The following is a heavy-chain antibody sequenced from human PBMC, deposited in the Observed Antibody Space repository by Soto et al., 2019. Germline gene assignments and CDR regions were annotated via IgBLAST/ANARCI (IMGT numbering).Heavy chain of an antibody. D-gene: IGHD3-10*01. CDR3: ARGTRNYYGSGSYLGTFDY. V-gene: IGHV4-34*01. J-gene: IGHJ4*02. CDR2: INHSGST. Sequence: SETLSLTCAVYGGSFSGYYWSWLRQPPEKGLEWIGEINHSGSTNYNPSLKSRVTISVDTSKNQFSLKLSSVTAADTAVYYCARGTRNYYGSGSYLGTFDYWGQGTLVTVSS. CDR1: GGSFSGYY.